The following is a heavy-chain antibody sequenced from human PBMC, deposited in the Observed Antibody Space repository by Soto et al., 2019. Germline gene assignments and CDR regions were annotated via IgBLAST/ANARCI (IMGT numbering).Heavy chain of an antibody. D-gene: IGHD3-22*01. CDR2: IMPFFGSG. J-gene: IGHJ4*02. CDR3: ARDRAGYYSHFVY. Sequence: QVDLVQSWAAVKKPGSSVKVSCKALRGTFTNYAFSWLRQAPGQGLERMGGIMPFFGSGNYAQKCQGRINITADESTSSVYLELTSLRSEDTAVYYCARDRAGYYSHFVYWGQGTRVTVSS. CDR1: RGTFTNYA. V-gene: IGHV1-69*01.